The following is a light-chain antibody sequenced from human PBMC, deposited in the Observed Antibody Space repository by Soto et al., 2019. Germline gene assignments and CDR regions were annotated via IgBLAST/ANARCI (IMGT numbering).Light chain of an antibody. J-gene: IGKJ1*01. CDR2: DAS. Sequence: EIVLTLSPGTLSLSPGERATLSCRASQSVTSTHLAWYQQKPGQAPRLLIYDASTRATGIPDRFSGSGSGTDFTLTISRLEPEDFAVYCCQQFDGSLWTFGPGTKVEIK. CDR3: QQFDGSLWT. CDR1: QSVTSTH. V-gene: IGKV3-20*01.